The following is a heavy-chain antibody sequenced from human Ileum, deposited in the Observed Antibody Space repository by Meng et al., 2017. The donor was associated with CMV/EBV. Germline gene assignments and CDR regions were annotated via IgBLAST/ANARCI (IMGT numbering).Heavy chain of an antibody. V-gene: IGHV4-4*07. CDR3: AKEQSIGIAVTGIFDF. Sequence: KSLEILSSSSTLSWDPHSGFARSWSRRPARKGLEWFGRIHSSGSTFYTPSLESRVTMSIDTSKNQFSLRLASVTAADTAVYFCAKEQSIGIAVTGIFDFWGQGALVTVSS. J-gene: IGHJ4*02. D-gene: IGHD6-19*01. CDR1: WDPHSGFA. CDR2: IHSSGST.